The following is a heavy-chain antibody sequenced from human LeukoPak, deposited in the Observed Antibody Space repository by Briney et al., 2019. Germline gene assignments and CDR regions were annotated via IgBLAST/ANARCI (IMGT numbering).Heavy chain of an antibody. CDR3: ARHSWDYYDSSGHLYYFDY. D-gene: IGHD3-22*01. CDR1: GYSFTSYW. Sequence: GESLRVSCKGSGYSFTSYWISWVRQMPGKGLEWMGRIDPSDSYTNYSPSFQGHVTISADKSISTAYLQWSSLKASDTAMYYCARHSWDYYDSSGHLYYFDYWGQGTLVTVSS. CDR2: IDPSDSYT. V-gene: IGHV5-10-1*01. J-gene: IGHJ4*02.